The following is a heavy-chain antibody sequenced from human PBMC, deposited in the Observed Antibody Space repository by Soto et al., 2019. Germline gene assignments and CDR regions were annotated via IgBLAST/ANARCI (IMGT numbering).Heavy chain of an antibody. Sequence: QVQLVQSGADVKKPESSLKVSSKAPGGTFSTYAISWVRQAPGQGLEWMGGIIPMFGTANYAQRFQDRVTITADESTNTVYMELSSLRSEDTAVYFCASGIQLWLRRINNGYSGWGQGTLVTVS. J-gene: IGHJ4*02. CDR1: GGTFSTYA. D-gene: IGHD5-18*01. CDR3: ASGIQLWLRRINNGYSG. CDR2: IIPMFGTA. V-gene: IGHV1-69*12.